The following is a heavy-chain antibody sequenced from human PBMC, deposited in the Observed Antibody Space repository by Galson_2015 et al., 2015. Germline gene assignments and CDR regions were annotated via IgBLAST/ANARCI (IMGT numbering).Heavy chain of an antibody. CDR1: GFTFSSYW. V-gene: IGHV3-74*01. Sequence: SLRLSCAASGFTFSSYWMHWVRQAPGKGLVWVSRINSDGSSTSYADSVKGRFTISRDNAKNTLYLQMNSLRAEDTAVYYCARDGSGWYYFDYWGQGTLVTVSS. CDR2: INSDGSST. J-gene: IGHJ4*02. CDR3: ARDGSGWYYFDY. D-gene: IGHD6-19*01.